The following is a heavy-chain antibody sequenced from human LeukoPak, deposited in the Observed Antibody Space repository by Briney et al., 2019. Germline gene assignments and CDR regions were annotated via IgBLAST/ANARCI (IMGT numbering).Heavy chain of an antibody. V-gene: IGHV4-34*01. CDR2: INHSGST. J-gene: IGHJ4*02. CDR1: GGSFSGYY. CDR3: ARGHYDYVWGSYRFPKKFDY. Sequence: SETLSLTCAVHGGSFSGYYWSWIRQPPGKGLEWIGEINHSGSTNYNPSLKSRVTISVDTSKNQFSLKLSSVTAADTAVYYCARGHYDYVWGSYRFPKKFDYWGQGTLVTVSS. D-gene: IGHD3-16*02.